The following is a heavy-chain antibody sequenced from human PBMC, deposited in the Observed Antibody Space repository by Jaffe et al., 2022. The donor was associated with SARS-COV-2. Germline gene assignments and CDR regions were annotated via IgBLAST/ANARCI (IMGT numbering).Heavy chain of an antibody. V-gene: IGHV2-5*01. CDR2: IYWNDDK. D-gene: IGHD6-13*01. Sequence: QITLKESGPTLVKPTQTLTLTCTFSGFSLSTSGVGVGWIRQPPGKALEWLALIYWNDDKRYSPSLKSRLTITKDTSKNQVVLTMTNMDPVDTATYYCAHSPLPYSSSWYLFDYWGQGTLVTVSS. CDR3: AHSPLPYSSSWYLFDY. J-gene: IGHJ4*02. CDR1: GFSLSTSGVG.